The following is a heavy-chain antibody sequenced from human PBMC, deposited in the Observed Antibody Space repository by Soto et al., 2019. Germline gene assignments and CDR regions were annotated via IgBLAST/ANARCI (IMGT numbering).Heavy chain of an antibody. Sequence: SETLSLTCAVYGGSFSGYYWSWIRQPPGKGLEWIGEINHSGSTNYNPSLKSRVTISVDTSKNQFSLKLSSVTAADTAVYYCARNGWDFSYFDYWGQGTLVTVSS. J-gene: IGHJ4*02. CDR2: INHSGST. D-gene: IGHD6-19*01. CDR1: GGSFSGYY. V-gene: IGHV4-34*01. CDR3: ARNGWDFSYFDY.